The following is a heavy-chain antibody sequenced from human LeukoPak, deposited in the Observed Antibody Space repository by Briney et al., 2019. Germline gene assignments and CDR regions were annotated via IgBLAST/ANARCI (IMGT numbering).Heavy chain of an antibody. Sequence: GGSLRLSCAASGFTFSSDSMNWVRQAPGKGLEWVSSISSSGTYIYYADSVRGRFTISRDNAKNSLYLQMNSLTTEDTALYYCAKARWEPNFDYWGQGTLVTVSS. CDR3: AKARWEPNFDY. CDR1: GFTFSSDS. D-gene: IGHD1-26*01. J-gene: IGHJ4*02. V-gene: IGHV3-21*04. CDR2: ISSSGTYI.